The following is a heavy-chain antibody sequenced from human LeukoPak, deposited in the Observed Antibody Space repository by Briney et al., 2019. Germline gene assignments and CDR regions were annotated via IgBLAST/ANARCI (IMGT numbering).Heavy chain of an antibody. CDR3: ARGSGYDLIGYYFDY. D-gene: IGHD5-12*01. CDR1: GLTFSNYN. V-gene: IGHV3-33*01. J-gene: IGHJ4*02. CDR2: IWHDGNYK. Sequence: GGSLRLSCVASGLTFSNYNMHWVRQAPGKGLEWVAVIWHDGNYKYYVDSVKGRFTISRDNSKNTVYLQMNSLGAEDTAVYYCARGSGYDLIGYYFDYWGQGTLVTVSS.